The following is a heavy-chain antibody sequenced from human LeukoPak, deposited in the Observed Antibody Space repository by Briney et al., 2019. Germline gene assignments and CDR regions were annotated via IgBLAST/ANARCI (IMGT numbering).Heavy chain of an antibody. CDR2: IIPIFGTA. D-gene: IGHD6-19*01. Sequence: SVKVSCKASGGTFSSYAISWVRQAPGQGLEWMGGIIPIFGTANYAQKFQGRVTITADESTSTAYMELSSLRSEDTAVYYCARDNIAVAGTGPGYFDYGGQGTLVTVSS. V-gene: IGHV1-69*01. CDR3: ARDNIAVAGTGPGYFDY. J-gene: IGHJ4*02. CDR1: GGTFSSYA.